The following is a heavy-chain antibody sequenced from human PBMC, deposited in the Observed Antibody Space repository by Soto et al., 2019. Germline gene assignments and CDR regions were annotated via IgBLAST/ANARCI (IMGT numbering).Heavy chain of an antibody. V-gene: IGHV1-18*01. CDR3: ARDRGTLDCSGGSCDSGYADY. J-gene: IGHJ4*02. CDR1: GYTFTSYG. Sequence: QVQLVQSGAEVKKPGASVKVSCKASGYTFTSYGISWVRQAPGQGLEWMGWISAYNGNTNYAQKLQGRVTMTTDTSTSTAYMELRSLRSYDTAVYYCARDRGTLDCSGGSCDSGYADYWGQGTLVTVSS. CDR2: ISAYNGNT. D-gene: IGHD2-15*01.